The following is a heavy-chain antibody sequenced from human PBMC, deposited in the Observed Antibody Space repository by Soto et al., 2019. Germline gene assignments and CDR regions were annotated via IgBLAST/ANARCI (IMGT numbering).Heavy chain of an antibody. Sequence: QVQLVQSGAAVSKPGSSVKVSCKASGGTFGIYAIGWVRQAPGQGLEWMGGIIPAFGTTKNAQKFQDRVDITADESTNTVYMDLRGLRFDDTAVYYCARVPRQMLYGPTRNGMDVWGQGTTLIVSS. CDR1: GGTFGIYA. V-gene: IGHV1-69*01. CDR2: IIPAFGTT. CDR3: ARVPRQMLYGPTRNGMDV. J-gene: IGHJ6*02. D-gene: IGHD2-2*02.